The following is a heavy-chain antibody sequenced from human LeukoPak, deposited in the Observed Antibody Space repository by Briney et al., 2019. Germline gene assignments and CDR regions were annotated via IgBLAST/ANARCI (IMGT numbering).Heavy chain of an antibody. CDR2: INPNSGGT. D-gene: IGHD1-26*01. CDR1: GYTFTGYY. J-gene: IGHJ3*02. Sequence: ASVKVSCKASGYTFTGYYMHWVRQAPGQGLEWMGWINPNSGGTNYAQKFQGRVTMNRDTSISTAYMELSRLSAVDNAVNYWARGGGVGATGAFDIWGQGTMVTVSS. CDR3: ARGGGVGATGAFDI. V-gene: IGHV1-2*02.